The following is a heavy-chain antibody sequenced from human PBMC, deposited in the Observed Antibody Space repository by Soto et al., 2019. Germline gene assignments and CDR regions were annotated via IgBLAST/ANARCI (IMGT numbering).Heavy chain of an antibody. J-gene: IGHJ5*02. CDR3: ATGGGFIEGRMVWFDP. CDR1: NGSLSGYS. CDR2: INHFGSI. V-gene: IGHV4-34*01. D-gene: IGHD6-6*01. Sequence: QVHLQQWGAGLLKPSETLSLSCSVHNGSLSGYSWNWIRQPPGKGLEWIGEINHFGSINYNPTLRSRVTKSVDRSRNQFSLKLRSVTSADTSVYYCATGGGFIEGRMVWFDPWGQGPQVTVSS.